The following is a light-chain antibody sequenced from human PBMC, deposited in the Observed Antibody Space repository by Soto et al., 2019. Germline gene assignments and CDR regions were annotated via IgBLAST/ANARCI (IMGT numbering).Light chain of an antibody. CDR1: QSVSSY. CDR2: DAP. Sequence: NLFSHSPAPPSFSPKEKEPPPRRASQSVSSYLAWYQQKPGQAPRLLIYDAPNRATGIPARFSGSGSGTDFTLTISSLEPEDFAVYYCQQRSNWPTFGQGTKV. J-gene: IGKJ1*01. CDR3: QQRSNWPT. V-gene: IGKV3-11*01.